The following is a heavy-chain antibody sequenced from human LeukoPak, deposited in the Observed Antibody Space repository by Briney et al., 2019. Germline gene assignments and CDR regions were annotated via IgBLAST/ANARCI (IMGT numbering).Heavy chain of an antibody. Sequence: TGGSLRLSCAASGFTFSDYYMNWVRQAPGKGLEWVSYISSSGGTIYYADSVKGRFTISRDNAKNSRYLQMSSLRAEDTAVYYCARDRSSGWLTTMDVWGKGTTVTVSS. CDR1: GFTFSDYY. J-gene: IGHJ6*03. CDR3: ARDRSSGWLTTMDV. D-gene: IGHD6-19*01. CDR2: ISSSGGTI. V-gene: IGHV3-11*04.